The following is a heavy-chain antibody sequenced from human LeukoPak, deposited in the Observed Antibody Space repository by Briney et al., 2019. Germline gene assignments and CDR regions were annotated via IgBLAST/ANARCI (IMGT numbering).Heavy chain of an antibody. CDR2: IYYSGST. CDR3: ARGGAARLHFQN. Sequence: SETPSLTCTVSGGSISSSSYYWGWIRQPPGKGLEWIGSIYYSGSTYYNPSLKSRVTISVDTSKNQFSLKLSSVTAADTAVYYCARGGAARLHFQNWGQGTLITVSS. CDR1: GGSISSSSYY. V-gene: IGHV4-39*07. D-gene: IGHD6-6*01. J-gene: IGHJ1*01.